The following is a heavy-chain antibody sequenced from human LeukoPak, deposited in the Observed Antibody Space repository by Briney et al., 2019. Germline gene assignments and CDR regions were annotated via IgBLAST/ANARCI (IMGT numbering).Heavy chain of an antibody. J-gene: IGHJ4*02. CDR2: IYYSGST. Sequence: SETLSLTCTVSGGSISSYYWSWIRQPPGKGLEWIGYIYYSGSTNYNRSLKGRVTISIDTSKKQFSLKLTSVTAADTAVYYCARGPGYSGDWGQGTLVTVSS. D-gene: IGHD5-12*01. CDR3: ARGPGYSGD. V-gene: IGHV4-59*01. CDR1: GGSISSYY.